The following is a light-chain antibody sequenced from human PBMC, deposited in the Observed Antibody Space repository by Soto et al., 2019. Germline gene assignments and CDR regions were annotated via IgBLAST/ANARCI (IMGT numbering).Light chain of an antibody. J-gene: IGKJ1*01. CDR1: QSVSSSY. CDR3: QQYNNWPQRT. CDR2: GAS. Sequence: EIVLPQSPGTLSLSPGERATLSCRASQSVSSSYLAWYQQKPGQAPRLLIYGASTRATGIPARFSGSGSGTEFTLTISSLQSEDFAVYYCQQYNNWPQRTFGQGTKVDI. V-gene: IGKV3-15*01.